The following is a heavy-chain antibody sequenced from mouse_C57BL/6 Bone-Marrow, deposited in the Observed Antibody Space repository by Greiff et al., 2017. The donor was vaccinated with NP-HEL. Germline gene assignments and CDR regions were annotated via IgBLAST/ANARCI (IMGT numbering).Heavy chain of an antibody. D-gene: IGHD2-14*01. Sequence: VKLQESGAELVRPGASVKLSCKASGYTFTDYYINWVKQRPGQGLEWIARIYPGSGNTYYNEKFKGKATLTAEKSSSTAYMQLSSLTSEDSAVYFCAREGYMDYWGQGTSVTVSS. CDR2: IYPGSGNT. V-gene: IGHV1-76*01. CDR3: AREGYMDY. CDR1: GYTFTDYY. J-gene: IGHJ4*01.